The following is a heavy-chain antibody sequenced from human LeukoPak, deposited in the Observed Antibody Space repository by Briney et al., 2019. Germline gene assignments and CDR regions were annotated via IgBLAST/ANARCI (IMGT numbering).Heavy chain of an antibody. CDR2: IRSKAYGGTT. J-gene: IGHJ5*02. CDR3: TRAITMVRGVNWFDP. Sequence: GGSLRLSCTASGFTFGDYAMSWVRQAPGKGLEWVGFIRSKAYGGTTEYAASVKGRFTISRDDSKSIAYLQMNSLKTEDTAVYYCTRAITMVRGVNWFDPWGQGTLVTVSS. CDR1: GFTFGDYA. D-gene: IGHD3-10*01. V-gene: IGHV3-49*04.